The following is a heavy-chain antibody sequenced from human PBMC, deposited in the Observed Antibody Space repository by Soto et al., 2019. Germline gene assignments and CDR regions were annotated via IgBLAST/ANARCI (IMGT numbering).Heavy chain of an antibody. CDR2: IVPLFRTT. J-gene: IGHJ6*02. D-gene: IGHD6-13*01. CDR1: GGTFSSYA. Sequence: QVQLVQSGAEAKKPGSSVKVSCKTSGGTFSSYAISWVRQAPGQGLEWMGGIVPLFRTTNYAQKFQGRVTIPAATYTYTVYMELSGLRSGDTAVYYCARGGYSSTWSNLLDRSGLDVWGQGTTVTVSS. CDR3: ARGGYSSTWSNLLDRSGLDV. V-gene: IGHV1-69*06.